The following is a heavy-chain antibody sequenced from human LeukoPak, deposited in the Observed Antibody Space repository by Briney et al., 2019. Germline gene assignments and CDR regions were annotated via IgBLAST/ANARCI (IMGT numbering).Heavy chain of an antibody. V-gene: IGHV4-39*01. CDR1: GGSISSSSYY. Sequence: SETLSLTCTVSGGSISSSSYYWGWIRQPPGKGLEWIGEINHSGSTNYNPSLKSRVTISVDTSKNQFSLKLSSVTAADTAVYYCARHAPAAGTWYYYYYMDVWGKGTTVTISS. CDR2: INHSGST. J-gene: IGHJ6*03. D-gene: IGHD6-13*01. CDR3: ARHAPAAGTWYYYYYMDV.